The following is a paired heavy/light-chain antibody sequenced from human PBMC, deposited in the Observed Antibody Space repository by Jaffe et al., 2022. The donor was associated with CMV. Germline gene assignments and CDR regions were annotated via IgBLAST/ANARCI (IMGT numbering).Light chain of an antibody. J-gene: IGKJ2*01. CDR2: AAS. V-gene: IGKV1-NL1*01. CDR3: QQYFNPPPYT. CDR1: QDIRNS. Sequence: DIQLTQSPSSLSASVGDRITITCRASQDIRNSLAWYQQKPGKAPNLLLFAASRLEDGVPSRFSGSGSGTDYTLTISSLQPEDFATYYCQQYFNPPPYTFGQGTRLEIK.
Heavy chain of an antibody. V-gene: IGHV1-18*01. CDR1: GYMFTTYA. CDR2: ISGYNGNA. J-gene: IGHJ5*02. D-gene: IGHD6-19*01. Sequence: QAQLVQSGAEVTKPGASVRVSCKASGYMFTTYAITWVRQAPGHGLEWLARISGYNGNANYAQKFQDRVTLTIDTSTTTAYMELRSLRSDDTAVYYCARAQGSGWFDPWGQGTLVTVSS. CDR3: ARAQGSGWFDP.